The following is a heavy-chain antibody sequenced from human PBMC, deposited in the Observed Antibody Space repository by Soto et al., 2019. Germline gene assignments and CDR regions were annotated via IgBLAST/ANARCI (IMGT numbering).Heavy chain of an antibody. CDR2: IYYSGST. Sequence: QVQLQESGPGLVKPSETLSLTCTVSGGSISSYYWSWIRQPPGKGLEWIGYIYYSGSTNYNPSLQSRVTISVDTSKNQFSLKLSSVTAADTAVYYCAGHHDSWGQGTLVTVSS. CDR1: GGSISSYY. J-gene: IGHJ4*02. V-gene: IGHV4-59*08. CDR3: AGHHDS.